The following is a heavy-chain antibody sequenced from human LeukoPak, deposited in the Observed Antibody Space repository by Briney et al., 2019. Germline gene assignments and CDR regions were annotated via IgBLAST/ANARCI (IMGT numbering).Heavy chain of an antibody. J-gene: IGHJ3*02. CDR2: IIPIFGTA. D-gene: IGHD6-6*01. CDR1: GGTFSSYA. CDR3: ARPTWPSSSNAVVYAFDI. Sequence: GASVKVSCKASGGTFSSYAISWVRQAPGQGLEWMGGIIPIFGTANYAQKFQGRVTITADESTSTAYMELSSLRSEDTAVYYCARPTWPSSSNAVVYAFDIWGQGTMVTVSS. V-gene: IGHV1-69*01.